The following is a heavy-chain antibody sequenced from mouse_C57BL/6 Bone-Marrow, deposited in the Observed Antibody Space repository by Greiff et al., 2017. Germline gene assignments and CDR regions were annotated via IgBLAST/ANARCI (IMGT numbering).Heavy chain of an antibody. CDR1: GYSIPNGNHW. CDR2: ISSSGRT. J-gene: IGHJ2*01. V-gene: IGHV3-4*01. CDR3: ARLVLRPYSVDY. Sequence: ESGPALVKPSQTVSLTCTVTGYSIPNGNHWWNWIRQVSGSKLEWIGYISSSGRTDSNPSLKRRISITRDTSKNQLFLQLNSVTTEDIATNYGARLVLRPYSVDYRGKGTTLTVSS. D-gene: IGHD1-1*01.